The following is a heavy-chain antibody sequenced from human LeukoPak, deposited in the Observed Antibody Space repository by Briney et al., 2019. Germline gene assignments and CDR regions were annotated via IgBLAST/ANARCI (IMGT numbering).Heavy chain of an antibody. CDR3: AKDGVLDSWYSSGWYGAFDI. D-gene: IGHD6-19*01. J-gene: IGHJ3*02. V-gene: IGHV3-74*03. CDR1: GFTFSSNW. CDR2: ISTDARTI. Sequence: GGSLRLSCAASGFTFSSNWMHWVRQAPGKGLVWVSHISTDARTITYADFVKGRFTISRDNAKNTVYLQMNSLRAEDTALYYCAKDGVLDSWYSSGWYGAFDIWGQGTMVTVSS.